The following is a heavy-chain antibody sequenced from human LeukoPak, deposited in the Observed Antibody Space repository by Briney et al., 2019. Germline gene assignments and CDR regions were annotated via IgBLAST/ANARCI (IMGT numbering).Heavy chain of an antibody. CDR2: INHSGST. CDR3: ARGCYKSYYYYGMDV. D-gene: IGHD2-2*02. J-gene: IGHJ6*02. V-gene: IGHV4-34*01. Sequence: SETLSLNCAVYGGSFSGYYWSWIRQPPGKGLEWIGEINHSGSTNYNPSLKSRVTISVDTSKNQFSLKLSSVTAANTAVYYCARGCYKSYYYYGMDVWGQGTTVTVSS. CDR1: GGSFSGYY.